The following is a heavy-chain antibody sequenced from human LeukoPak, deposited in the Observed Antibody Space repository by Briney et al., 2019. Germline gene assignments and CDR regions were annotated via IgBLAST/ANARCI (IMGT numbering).Heavy chain of an antibody. Sequence: SDTLSLTCAVSGYSISSSNWWGWIRQPPGKGLEWIGYIYYSGSTYYNPSLKSRVTMSVDTSKNQFSLKLSSVTAVDTAVYYCATLGPSAASNYWGQGTLVTVSS. V-gene: IGHV4-28*01. CDR3: ATLGPSAASNY. D-gene: IGHD6-13*01. J-gene: IGHJ4*02. CDR2: IYYSGST. CDR1: GYSISSSNW.